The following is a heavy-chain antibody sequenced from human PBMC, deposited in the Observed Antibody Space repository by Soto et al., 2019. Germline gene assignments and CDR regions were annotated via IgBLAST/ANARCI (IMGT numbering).Heavy chain of an antibody. Sequence: GGSLRLSCAASGFIFRGNWMTWFRQAPGKGLEWVANIKGDGSETFYVDSVKGRFTISRDNARNSLYLQVNSLRAEDTAVYYCARVAGSWYSDLWGRGTLVTVSS. CDR1: GFIFRGNW. CDR3: ARVAGSWYSDL. CDR2: IKGDGSET. J-gene: IGHJ2*01. V-gene: IGHV3-7*01.